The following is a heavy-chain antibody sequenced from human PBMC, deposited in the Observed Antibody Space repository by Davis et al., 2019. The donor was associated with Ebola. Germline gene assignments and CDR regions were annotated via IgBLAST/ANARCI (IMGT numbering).Heavy chain of an antibody. V-gene: IGHV4-59*08. Sequence: MPSKTLSLTCNVSGDSMNGYYWSWIRQAPGQGLEWIGYVYYSGTINYNPSLKSRVTISVDTSKNQFSLRLTSVTAADTAVYYCARQGQTVTSPFDYWGQGTLVTVSS. CDR3: ARQGQTVTSPFDY. D-gene: IGHD4-17*01. CDR1: GDSMNGYY. J-gene: IGHJ4*02. CDR2: VYYSGTI.